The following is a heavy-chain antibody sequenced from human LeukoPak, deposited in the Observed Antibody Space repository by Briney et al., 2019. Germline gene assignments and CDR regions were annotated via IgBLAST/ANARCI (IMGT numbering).Heavy chain of an antibody. Sequence: SETLSLTRAVYGGSFSGYYWSWIRQPPGKGLEWIGEINHSGSTNYNPSLKSRVTISVDTSKNQFSLKLSSVTAADTAMYYCARAGPSSSKYYYYGMDVWGQGTTVTVSS. CDR1: GGSFSGYY. V-gene: IGHV4-34*01. CDR3: ARAGPSSSKYYYYGMDV. J-gene: IGHJ6*02. D-gene: IGHD6-6*01. CDR2: INHSGST.